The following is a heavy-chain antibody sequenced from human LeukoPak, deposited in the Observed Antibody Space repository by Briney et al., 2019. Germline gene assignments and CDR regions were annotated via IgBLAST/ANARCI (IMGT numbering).Heavy chain of an antibody. J-gene: IGHJ4*02. V-gene: IGHV7-4-1*02. D-gene: IGHD5-12*01. Sequence: ASVKVSCKASGYTFTSYAMNWVGQAPGQGLEWMGYINNNTGNPTYAQGFTGRFVFSLDTSVSTAYLQISSLKAEDTAVYYCARGGPTLYSGYDFGFFDYWGQGTLVTVSS. CDR3: ARGGPTLYSGYDFGFFDY. CDR1: GYTFTSYA. CDR2: INNNTGNP.